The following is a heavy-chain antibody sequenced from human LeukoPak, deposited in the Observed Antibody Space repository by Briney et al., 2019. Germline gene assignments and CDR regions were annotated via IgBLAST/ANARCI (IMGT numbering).Heavy chain of an antibody. CDR3: ARYSSLSRYFDY. CDR1: GFTFSNYG. Sequence: GGSLRLPCAASGFTFSNYGMHWVRRAPGKGLEWVAFIRYDGSNRYYADSVKGRFTISRDNSNNTLYLQMNSLRAEDTSVYYCARYSSLSRYFDYWGQGTLVTVSS. D-gene: IGHD6-19*01. V-gene: IGHV3-30*02. J-gene: IGHJ4*02. CDR2: IRYDGSNR.